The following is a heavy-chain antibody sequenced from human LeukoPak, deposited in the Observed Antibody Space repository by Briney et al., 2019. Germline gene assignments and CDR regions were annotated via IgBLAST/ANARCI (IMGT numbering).Heavy chain of an antibody. CDR2: ISYDGSNK. CDR1: GFTFSSYA. J-gene: IGHJ4*02. Sequence: PGRSLRLSCAASGFTFSSYAMHWVRQAPGKGLEWVAVISYDGSNKYYADSVKGRFTISRDNSKNTRYLQMNSLRAEDTAVYYCWRDLSGWYGPDYWGQGTLVTVSS. D-gene: IGHD6-19*01. V-gene: IGHV3-30*04. CDR3: WRDLSGWYGPDY.